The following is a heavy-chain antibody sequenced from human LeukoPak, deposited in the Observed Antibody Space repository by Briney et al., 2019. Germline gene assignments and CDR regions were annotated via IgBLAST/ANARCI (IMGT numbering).Heavy chain of an antibody. CDR1: GFTFSSYE. CDR2: IKSKTDGGTT. Sequence: GGSLRLSCAASGFTFSSYEMNWVRQAPGKGLEWVGRIKSKTDGGTTDHAAPVKGRFTISRDDSKNTLFLQMNSLKIEDTALYYCTRDLAFWGQGTLVTVSS. CDR3: TRDLAF. V-gene: IGHV3-15*01. J-gene: IGHJ4*02.